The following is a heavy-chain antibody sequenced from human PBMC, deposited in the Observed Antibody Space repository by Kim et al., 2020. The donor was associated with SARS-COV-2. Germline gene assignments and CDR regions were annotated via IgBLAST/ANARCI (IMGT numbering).Heavy chain of an antibody. Sequence: GGSLRLSCAASGFTFSDYYMSWIRQAPGKGLEWVSYISSSSSHTNYADSVKGRFTISRDNAKNSLYLQMNSLRAEDTAVYYCARPMYYDILTGSEPYYGMDVWGQGTTVIVSS. CDR1: GFTFSDYY. D-gene: IGHD3-9*01. V-gene: IGHV3-11*03. CDR2: ISSSSSHT. CDR3: ARPMYYDILTGSEPYYGMDV. J-gene: IGHJ6*02.